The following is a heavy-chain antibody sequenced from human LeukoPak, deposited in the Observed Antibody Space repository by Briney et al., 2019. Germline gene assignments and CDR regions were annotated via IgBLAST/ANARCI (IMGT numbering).Heavy chain of an antibody. CDR2: VNLQGST. CDR3: ASSEWNYAR. D-gene: IGHD1-7*01. V-gene: IGHV4-4*02. J-gene: IGHJ4*02. CDR1: GGSITSTNY. Sequence: SGTLSLTCGVSGGSITSTNYWTWVRQPPGKGLEWIGEVNLQGSTNYNPSLMGRVAISVDMSENHISLQLTSVTAADTAVYYCASSEWNYARWGQGTLVTVSS.